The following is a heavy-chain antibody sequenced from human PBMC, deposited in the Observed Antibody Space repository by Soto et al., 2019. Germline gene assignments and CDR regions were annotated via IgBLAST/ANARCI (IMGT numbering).Heavy chain of an antibody. J-gene: IGHJ2*01. CDR3: ASEGGAAPGARREWYLDL. D-gene: IGHD6-25*01. V-gene: IGHV1-2*02. Sequence: QVQLVQSGAEVKKPGASVTVSCKTSGYPLTDFYIHWVRQAPGQGLEWMAWINPHTGDTNTALKFQGRVTMTRDTSINTAFMELTRLSSDDTAVYYRASEGGAAPGARREWYLDLWGRGTLVSVSS. CDR1: GYPLTDFY. CDR2: INPHTGDT.